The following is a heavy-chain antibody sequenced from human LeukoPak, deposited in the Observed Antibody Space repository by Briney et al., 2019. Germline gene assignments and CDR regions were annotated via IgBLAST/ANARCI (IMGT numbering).Heavy chain of an antibody. CDR1: GGTFSSYV. Sequence: SVKVSCKASGGTFSSYVISWVRQAPGQGXEWMGRIIPILGIANYAQKFQGRVTITADKSTSTAYMELSSLRSEDTAVYYCASPPADYYDSRDYFDYWGQGTLVTVSS. V-gene: IGHV1-69*04. CDR2: IIPILGIA. CDR3: ASPPADYYDSRDYFDY. D-gene: IGHD3-22*01. J-gene: IGHJ4*02.